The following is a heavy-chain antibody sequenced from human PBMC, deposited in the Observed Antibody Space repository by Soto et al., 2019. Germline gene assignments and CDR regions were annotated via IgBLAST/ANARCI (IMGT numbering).Heavy chain of an antibody. CDR3: AREPATAKPEGVDF. J-gene: IGHJ4*02. CDR2: INPNSGGT. CDR1: GYTFSDYY. V-gene: IGHV1-2*02. Sequence: SVKVSCKASGYTFSDYYIHWVRQAPGQGLEWMGWINPNSGGTKYAPKFQGGVTMTRDTSITTACMELSRLRSGDTAVYYCAREPATAKPEGVDFWGQGTLVTVSS. D-gene: IGHD1-1*01.